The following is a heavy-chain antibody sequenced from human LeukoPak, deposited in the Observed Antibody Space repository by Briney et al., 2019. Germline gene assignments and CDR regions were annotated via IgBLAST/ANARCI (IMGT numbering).Heavy chain of an antibody. Sequence: GGSLRLSCAASGFTFSSYAMSWVRQAPGKGLEWVSAISGSGGSTYYADSVKGRFTISRDNSKNTLYLQMNSLRAEDTAVYYCAKSRVGYGDYYYGMDVWGQGTTVTVSS. CDR2: ISGSGGST. CDR3: AKSRVGYGDYYYGMDV. J-gene: IGHJ6*02. D-gene: IGHD4-17*01. V-gene: IGHV3-23*01. CDR1: GFTFSSYA.